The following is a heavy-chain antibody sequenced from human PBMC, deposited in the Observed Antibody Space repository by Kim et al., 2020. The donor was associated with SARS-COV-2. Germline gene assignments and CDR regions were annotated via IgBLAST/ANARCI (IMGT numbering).Heavy chain of an antibody. CDR3: AREGSSSWSYYYYYGMDV. D-gene: IGHD6-13*01. J-gene: IGHJ6*02. Sequence: GGSLRLSCAASGFTFSSYSMNWVRQAPGKGLEWVSYISSSSSTIYYADSVKGRFTISRDNAKNSLYLQMNSLRAEDTAVYYCAREGSSSWSYYYYYGMDVWGQGTTVTVSS. CDR1: GFTFSSYS. V-gene: IGHV3-48*04. CDR2: ISSSSSTI.